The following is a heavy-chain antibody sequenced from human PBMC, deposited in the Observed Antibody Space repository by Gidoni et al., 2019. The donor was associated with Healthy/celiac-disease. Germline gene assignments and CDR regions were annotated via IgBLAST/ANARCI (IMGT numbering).Heavy chain of an antibody. Sequence: EVQLLQSGAEVTKPGDSLKLSCKGSGYGFTRYGLGWVRQMPGKGLEWMGIIYPGDSDTRYSPSFQGQVTISADKSISTAYLQWSSLKASDTAMYYCARNDIVVVPAYGVSAFDIWGQGTMVTVSS. CDR3: ARNDIVVVPAYGVSAFDI. V-gene: IGHV5-51*03. CDR2: IYPGDSDT. CDR1: GYGFTRYG. J-gene: IGHJ3*02. D-gene: IGHD2-2*01.